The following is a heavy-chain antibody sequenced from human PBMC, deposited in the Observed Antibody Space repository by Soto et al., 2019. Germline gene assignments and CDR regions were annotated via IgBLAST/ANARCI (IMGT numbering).Heavy chain of an antibody. CDR1: GGSISSDY. Sequence: SLTCTVSGGSISSDYWSWIRQPPGKGLEWIGYIYYTGSTNYNPSLKSRVTISVHTSKNQFSLKLSSVTAADTAVYYCARVPAAIGYYFDYWGQGTLVTVSS. CDR3: ARVPAAIGYYFDY. CDR2: IYYTGST. D-gene: IGHD2-2*01. V-gene: IGHV4-59*01. J-gene: IGHJ4*02.